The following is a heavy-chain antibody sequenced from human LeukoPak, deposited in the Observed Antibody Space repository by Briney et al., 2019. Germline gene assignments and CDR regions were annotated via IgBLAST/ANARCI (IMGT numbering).Heavy chain of an antibody. D-gene: IGHD3-22*01. CDR3: AKRVYGSSAYYGYFDS. Sequence: GGSLRLSCAASGFTFSSYAMSWVRQAPGKGLEWVSVISGSGGITYYADSVKGRFTISRDNAKDSLYLQMDSLRAEDTAVYYCAKRVYGSSAYYGYFDSWGQGTLVTVSS. CDR2: ISGSGGIT. J-gene: IGHJ4*02. CDR1: GFTFSSYA. V-gene: IGHV3-23*01.